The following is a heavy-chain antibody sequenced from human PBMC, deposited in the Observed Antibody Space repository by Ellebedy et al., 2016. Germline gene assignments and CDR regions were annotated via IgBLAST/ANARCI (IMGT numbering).Heavy chain of an antibody. D-gene: IGHD6-19*01. CDR3: TRGFSIAVAGNWFDP. V-gene: IGHV1-2*02. CDR2: INPNSGGT. Sequence: ASVKVSCKTSGYTFIGYYMHWVRQAPGQGLEWMAWINPNSGGTKYAQQFQGRVTLTRDTSINTAYMELSSLRSDDTAVYYCTRGFSIAVAGNWFDPWGQGTLVTVSS. J-gene: IGHJ5*02. CDR1: GYTFIGYY.